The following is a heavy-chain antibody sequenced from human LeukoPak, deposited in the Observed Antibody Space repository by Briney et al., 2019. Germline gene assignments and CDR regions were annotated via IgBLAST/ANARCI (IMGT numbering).Heavy chain of an antibody. CDR2: ISSSSSYI. V-gene: IGHV3-21*01. J-gene: IGHJ4*02. CDR1: GFTFSRHS. Sequence: PGGSLRLSCAASGFTFSRHSINWVRQAPGKGLEWVSSISSSSSYIYYADSVKGRFTISRDNAKNSLYLQMNSLRAEDTAVYYCAREVTYYYDSSGYYPPLLPPDWGQGTLVTVSS. CDR3: AREVTYYYDSSGYYPPLLPPD. D-gene: IGHD3-22*01.